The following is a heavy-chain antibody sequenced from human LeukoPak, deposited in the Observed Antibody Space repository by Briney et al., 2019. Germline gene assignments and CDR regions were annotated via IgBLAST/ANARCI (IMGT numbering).Heavy chain of an antibody. V-gene: IGHV4-59*01. D-gene: IGHD6-6*01. Sequence: SETLSLTCTVSGGSISSYYWSWIRQPPGKGLEWIGYVFYSGSTDYNPSLQSRVTISLDTSKNQFSLKLSSVTAADTALYYCARGFSSSPILDYYYYYMDVWGKGTTVTVSS. CDR1: GGSISSYY. J-gene: IGHJ6*03. CDR3: ARGFSSSPILDYYYYYMDV. CDR2: VFYSGST.